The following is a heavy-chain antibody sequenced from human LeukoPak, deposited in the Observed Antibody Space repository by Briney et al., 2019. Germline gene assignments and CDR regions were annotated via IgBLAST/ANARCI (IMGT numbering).Heavy chain of an antibody. V-gene: IGHV3-74*01. CDR1: GFIFSSSW. D-gene: IGHD2-21*02. Sequence: PGGSLRLSCAASGFIFSSSWMHWVRQAPGQGLVWVSRIEYDGSSTSYATSVKGRFTISRDNAKNTLYLQMNNLRAEDTAMYYCTRDPHGRNCGGDCYPAHDAFDIWGQGTAVTVSS. CDR3: TRDPHGRNCGGDCYPAHDAFDI. J-gene: IGHJ3*02. CDR2: IEYDGSST.